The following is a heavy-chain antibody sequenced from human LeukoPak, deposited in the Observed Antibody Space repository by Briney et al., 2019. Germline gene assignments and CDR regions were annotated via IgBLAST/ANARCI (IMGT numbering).Heavy chain of an antibody. J-gene: IGHJ5*02. V-gene: IGHV3-11*01. CDR2: ISGSGSTI. CDR3: VRLVRGATFDP. D-gene: IGHD3-10*01. CDR1: GFVFSTYY. Sequence: KSGGSLRLSCAASGFVFSTYYMTWIRQHPGKGLEWLSYISGSGSTIEYADSVKGRFSISRDNAKNSVYLQLSSLRADDTAVYYCVRLVRGATFDPWGQGTLVTVSS.